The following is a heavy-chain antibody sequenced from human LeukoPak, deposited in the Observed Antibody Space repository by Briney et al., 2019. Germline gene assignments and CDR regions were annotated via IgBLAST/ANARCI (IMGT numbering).Heavy chain of an antibody. D-gene: IGHD6-19*01. J-gene: IGHJ3*01. CDR2: IKEDGSAK. Sequence: GGSLRFSCAASGFTFNSYWMTWVRQAPGKGLEWVANIKEDGSAKVYVDSLKGRFTISRDNAKNALYLQMNSLRVEDTAVYYCVRDPYSRGFGAFDVWGQGTMVTDSS. CDR3: VRDPYSRGFGAFDV. V-gene: IGHV3-7*04. CDR1: GFTFNSYW.